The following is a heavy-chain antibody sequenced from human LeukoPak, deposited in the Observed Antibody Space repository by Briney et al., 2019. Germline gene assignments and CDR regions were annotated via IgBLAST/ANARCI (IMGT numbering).Heavy chain of an antibody. V-gene: IGHV3-53*01. CDR2: IYSGDST. CDR1: GFTVSSNY. D-gene: IGHD3-3*01. Sequence: GGSLRLSCAASGFTVSSNYMSWVRQAPGKGLEWVSVIYSGDSTYYADSVKGRFTISRDNSKNTLYLQMNSLRAEDTAVYYCAKSRDFWSVGAFDYWGQGTLVTVSS. CDR3: AKSRDFWSVGAFDY. J-gene: IGHJ4*02.